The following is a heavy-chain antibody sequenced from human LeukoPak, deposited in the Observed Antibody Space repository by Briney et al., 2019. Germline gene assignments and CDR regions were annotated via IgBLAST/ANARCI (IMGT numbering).Heavy chain of an antibody. V-gene: IGHV3-30*18. CDR3: AKDRGYCSGGSCYRFDY. Sequence: PGRSLRLSCAASGFTFSSYGMHWVRQAPGKGLEWVAVISYDGSNKYYADSVKGRFTISRDNSKNTLYLQMNSLRAEDTAVYYCAKDRGYCSGGSCYRFDYWGQGTLVTVSS. CDR1: GFTFSSYG. J-gene: IGHJ4*02. D-gene: IGHD2-15*01. CDR2: ISYDGSNK.